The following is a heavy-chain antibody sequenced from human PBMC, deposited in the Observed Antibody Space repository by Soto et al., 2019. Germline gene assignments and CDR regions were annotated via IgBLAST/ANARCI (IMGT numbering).Heavy chain of an antibody. CDR3: ATSFGSGYRAFDY. J-gene: IGHJ4*02. CDR2: FNPILSMS. Sequence: QVQLVQSGAEVKKPGSSVKVSCKASGDTFNFYTINWVRQAPGLGLEWMGRFNPILSMSNSALRFQGRVTLTADKSTSTAYMVLSSLRSDDTAVYYFATSFGSGYRAFDYWGQGVLVTVSS. V-gene: IGHV1-69*02. D-gene: IGHD3-10*01. CDR1: GDTFNFYT.